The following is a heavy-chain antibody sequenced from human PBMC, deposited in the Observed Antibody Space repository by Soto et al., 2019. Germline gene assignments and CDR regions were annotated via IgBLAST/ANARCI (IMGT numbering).Heavy chain of an antibody. V-gene: IGHV3-7*01. CDR1: GFSFSTYL. CDR3: TTEGNENSGYYVGYSEH. D-gene: IGHD3-22*01. J-gene: IGHJ4*02. Sequence: GGSLRLSCAASGFSFSTYLMSWVRQAPVKGLELLSNIKQGGNEKFYVDSVKGRFTISRDNDKKSLYLQMDSLRVEDTAVYYCTTEGNENSGYYVGYSEHWGQGTQVTVSS. CDR2: IKQGGNEK.